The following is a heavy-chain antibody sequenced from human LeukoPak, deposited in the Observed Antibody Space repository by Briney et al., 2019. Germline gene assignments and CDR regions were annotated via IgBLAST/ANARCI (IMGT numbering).Heavy chain of an antibody. V-gene: IGHV3-23*01. CDR1: GLTFSSYA. CDR3: AKWRRSSPIGGMDV. CDR2: ISDTGDYT. Sequence: GGSLRLSCTASGLTFSSYAMNWVRQAPGKGLVGVSSISDTGDYTDHADSVKGRFTISRDNSKNTLCLLMNSLRAEDTAVYYCAKWRRSSPIGGMDVWGQGTTVTVSS. J-gene: IGHJ6*02. D-gene: IGHD5-24*01.